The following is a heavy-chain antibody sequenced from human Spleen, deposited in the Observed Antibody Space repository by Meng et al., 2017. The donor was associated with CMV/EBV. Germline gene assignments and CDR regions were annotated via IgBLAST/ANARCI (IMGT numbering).Heavy chain of an antibody. CDR3: AKDEFMVRGVGAFDY. V-gene: IGHV3-23*01. CDR1: GLTFTTYE. CDR2: ITGSGATT. J-gene: IGHJ4*02. D-gene: IGHD3-10*01. Sequence: GGSLRLSCAASGLTFTTYEMNWVRQAPGKGLEWVSGITGSGATTYYADSMRGRFTISRDNSKNTLYLQVNSLRADDTAVYYCAKDEFMVRGVGAFDYWGQGTLVTVSS.